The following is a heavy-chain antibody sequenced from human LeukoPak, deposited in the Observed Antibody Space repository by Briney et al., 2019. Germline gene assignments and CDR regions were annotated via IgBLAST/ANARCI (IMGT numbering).Heavy chain of an antibody. CDR3: ARTDWGVIAPFDY. V-gene: IGHV3-7*03. J-gene: IGHJ4*02. D-gene: IGHD3-10*01. CDR2: IKQDGSEK. Sequence: GGSLRLSCAASGFTFSSYWMSWVRQAPGKGLEWVANIKQDGSEKYYVDSVKGRFTISRDNAKNSLYLQMNSLRAEDTAVYYCARTDWGVIAPFDYWGQGTLVTVSS. CDR1: GFTFSSYW.